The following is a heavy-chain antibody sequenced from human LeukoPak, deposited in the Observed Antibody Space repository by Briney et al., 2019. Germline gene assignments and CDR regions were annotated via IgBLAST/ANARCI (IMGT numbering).Heavy chain of an antibody. D-gene: IGHD6-19*01. Sequence: ASVKVSCKASGGTFSSYAISWVRQAPGQGLEWMGGIIPIFGTANYAQKFLGRVTITADKSTSTAYMELSSLRSEDMAVYYCARVRVAVAGTVDPNNYGMDVWGKGTTVTVSS. J-gene: IGHJ6*04. V-gene: IGHV1-69*06. CDR3: ARVRVAVAGTVDPNNYGMDV. CDR2: IIPIFGTA. CDR1: GGTFSSYA.